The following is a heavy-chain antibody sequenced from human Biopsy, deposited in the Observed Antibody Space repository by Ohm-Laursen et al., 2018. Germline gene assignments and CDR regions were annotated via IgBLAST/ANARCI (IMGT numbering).Heavy chain of an antibody. Sequence: GTLSLTCTLSGASVRSHFLTWIRQPPGKGLQWLGSISNSGTTKSSPSLKSRVNISLHTSKNQFSLKLTSVTAADTAVYYCARLSTLFGVADFTDDWGQGTLVTVSS. CDR2: ISNSGTT. J-gene: IGHJ4*02. D-gene: IGHD3-3*01. V-gene: IGHV4-59*08. CDR3: ARLSTLFGVADFTDD. CDR1: GASVRSHF.